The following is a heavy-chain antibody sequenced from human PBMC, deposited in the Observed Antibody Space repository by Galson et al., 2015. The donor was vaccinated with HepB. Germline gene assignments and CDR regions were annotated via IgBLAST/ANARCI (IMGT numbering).Heavy chain of an antibody. D-gene: IGHD5-18*01. CDR1: GFTFSSYS. V-gene: IGHV3-21*01. CDR3: ARDLSGYSYGSDY. J-gene: IGHJ4*02. CDR2: ISSSSSYI. Sequence: SLRVSCAASGFTFSSYSMSWVRQAPGKGLEWVSSISSSSSYIYYADSVKGRFTITRDNAKNSLYLKMNSLRAEDTAVYYCARDLSGYSYGSDYWGQGTLVTVSS.